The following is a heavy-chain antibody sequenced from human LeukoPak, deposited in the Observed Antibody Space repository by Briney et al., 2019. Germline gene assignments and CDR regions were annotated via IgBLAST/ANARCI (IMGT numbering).Heavy chain of an antibody. J-gene: IGHJ6*03. CDR2: TYYRSKWYN. CDR3: ARGFGGSSSSWYYYYYYYMDV. V-gene: IGHV6-1*01. D-gene: IGHD6-13*01. Sequence: SQTLSLTCAISGDSVSSNSAAWNWIRQSPSRGLEWLGRTYYRSKWYNDYAVSVKSRITINPDTSKNQFSLQLNSVTPEDTAVYYCARGFGGSSSSWYYYYYYYMDVWGKGTTVTVSS. CDR1: GDSVSSNSAA.